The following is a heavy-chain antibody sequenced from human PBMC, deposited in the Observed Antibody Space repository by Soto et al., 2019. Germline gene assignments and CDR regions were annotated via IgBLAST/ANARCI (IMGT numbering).Heavy chain of an antibody. CDR1: GFTFISYA. V-gene: IGHV3-23*01. D-gene: IGHD2-2*01. J-gene: IGHJ6*02. CDR2: ISGSGGST. CDR3: AKSKLNCSSTSCCPLYYYYGMDV. Sequence: GGSLRLSCAASGFTFISYAMSWVRQAPGKGLEWVSAISGSGGSTYYADSVKGRFTISRDNSKNTLYLQMNSLRAEDTAVYYCAKSKLNCSSTSCCPLYYYYGMDVWGQGTTVTVSS.